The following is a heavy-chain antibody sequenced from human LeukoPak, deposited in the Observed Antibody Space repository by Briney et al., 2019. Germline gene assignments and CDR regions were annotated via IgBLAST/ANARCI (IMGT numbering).Heavy chain of an antibody. CDR2: ISGSGGST. Sequence: GRSLRLSCAASGFTFDDYAMHWVRQAPGKGLEWVSAISGSGGSTYYADSVKGRFTISRDNSKNTLYLQMSSLRAEDTAVYYCAKGNGYNFFRHGIYFDYWGQGTLVTVSS. D-gene: IGHD5-24*01. CDR1: GFTFDDYA. J-gene: IGHJ4*02. V-gene: IGHV3-23*01. CDR3: AKGNGYNFFRHGIYFDY.